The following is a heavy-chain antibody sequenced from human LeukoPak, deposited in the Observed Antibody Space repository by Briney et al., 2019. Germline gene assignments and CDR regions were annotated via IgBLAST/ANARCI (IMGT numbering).Heavy chain of an antibody. D-gene: IGHD3-16*01. CDR2: ISYDGSNN. CDR1: GFTFSTYG. Sequence: GGSLRLSCAASGFTFSTYGMHWVRQAPGKGLEWVAVISYDGSNNYYADSVKGRFTISRDNSKNTLYLQMNSLRAEDTAVYYCTYRSYESYWGQGTLVTVSS. CDR3: TYRSYESY. J-gene: IGHJ4*02. V-gene: IGHV3-30*03.